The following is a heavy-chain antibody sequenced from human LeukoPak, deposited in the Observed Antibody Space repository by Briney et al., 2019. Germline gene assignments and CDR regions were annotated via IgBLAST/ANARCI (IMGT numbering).Heavy chain of an antibody. D-gene: IGHD2-2*01. CDR1: GGSISSYY. V-gene: IGHV4-59*01. CDR3: ARGVVPAGTYYYYYMDV. J-gene: IGHJ6*03. CDR2: IYYSGST. Sequence: SETLSLTCTVSGGSISSYYRSWIRQPPGKGLEWIGYIYYSGSTNYNPSLKSRVTISVDTSKNQFSLKLSSVTAADTAVYYCARGVVPAGTYYYYYMDVWGKGTTVTVSS.